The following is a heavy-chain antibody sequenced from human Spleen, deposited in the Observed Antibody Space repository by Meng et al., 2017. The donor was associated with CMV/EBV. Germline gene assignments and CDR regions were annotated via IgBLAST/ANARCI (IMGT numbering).Heavy chain of an antibody. V-gene: IGHV4-4*02. Sequence: WSGVRRVPGKELKWNGGINHSESTNSSTTLKSQVTMTVDKITVQFSQKLGSVTAADTAVYYCARIERRRILEYCGSDCSTSDYWGQGTLVTVSS. D-gene: IGHD2-21*02. CDR3: ARIERRRILEYCGSDCSTSDY. CDR2: INHSEST. J-gene: IGHJ4*02.